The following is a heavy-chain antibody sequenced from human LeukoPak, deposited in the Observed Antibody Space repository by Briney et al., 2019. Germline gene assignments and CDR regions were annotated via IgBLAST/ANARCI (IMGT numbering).Heavy chain of an antibody. D-gene: IGHD4-17*01. CDR2: IKQDGSEK. V-gene: IGHV3-7*01. CDR3: ALYGAYFAF. Sequence: GGSLRLSCAVSGFTFSSSYMNWVRQAPGKGLEWVANIKQDGSEKYYVDSVKGRFTISRDNAQNSLYLQMNSLRAEDTAVYYCALYGAYFAFWGHGTLVTVSS. CDR1: GFTFSSSY. J-gene: IGHJ4*01.